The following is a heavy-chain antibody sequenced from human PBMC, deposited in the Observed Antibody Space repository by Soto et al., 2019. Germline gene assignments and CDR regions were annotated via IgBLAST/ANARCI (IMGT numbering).Heavy chain of an antibody. J-gene: IGHJ4*02. D-gene: IGHD5-18*01. CDR3: ARNVDTSRAYYFDY. V-gene: IGHV4-59*01. CDR1: GGSISNYY. Sequence: PSETLSLTCTVSGGSISNYYWSWIRQPPVKGLEWIGYIYYSGNTNYNPSLKSRVTISVDTSKNQFSLNLNSVTAADTAVYYCARNVDTSRAYYFDYWGQGTLVTVSS. CDR2: IYYSGNT.